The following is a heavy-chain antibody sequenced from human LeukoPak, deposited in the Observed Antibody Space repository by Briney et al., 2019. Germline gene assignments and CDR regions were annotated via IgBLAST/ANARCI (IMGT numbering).Heavy chain of an antibody. CDR3: ASGGRGSSWFGN. D-gene: IGHD6-13*01. V-gene: IGHV3-13*01. Sequence: GGSLRLTCAASGFTFKSYDMHWVRQAAGEGPEWVSAINTAGDTYYQGSVKGRFTISRENAKNSLYLQMNSLRAGDTAVYYCASGGRGSSWFGNWGQGTLVTVSS. J-gene: IGHJ4*02. CDR2: INTAGDT. CDR1: GFTFKSYD.